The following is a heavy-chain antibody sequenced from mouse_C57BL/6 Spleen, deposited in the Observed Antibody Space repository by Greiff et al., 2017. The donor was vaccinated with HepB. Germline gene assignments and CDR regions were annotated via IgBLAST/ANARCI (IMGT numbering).Heavy chain of an antibody. CDR1: GYTFTSYW. D-gene: IGHD4-1*01. CDR2: IDPSDSYT. Sequence: QVQLQQPGAELVKPGASVKLSCKASGYTFTSYWMQWVKQRPGQGLEWIGEIDPSDSYTTYNQKFKGKATLTVDTSSSTAYMQLSSLTSEDSAVYYCARLLTVYWYFDVWGTGTTVTVSS. J-gene: IGHJ1*03. CDR3: ARLLTVYWYFDV. V-gene: IGHV1-50*01.